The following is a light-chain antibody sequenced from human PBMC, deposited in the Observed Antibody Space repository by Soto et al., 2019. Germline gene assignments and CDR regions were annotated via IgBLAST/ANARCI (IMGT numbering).Light chain of an antibody. V-gene: IGKV1-5*03. J-gene: IGKJ2*01. Sequence: DVQMAQSPSTLSASVGDRVTITCRASQSINTCLAWYQQKPGKAPKLLIYKASSLESGVPSRFSGSVSGTEFTLSISSLQPDDFATYCCQQYNTYSRAFGPGTKLEI. CDR3: QQYNTYSRA. CDR1: QSINTC. CDR2: KAS.